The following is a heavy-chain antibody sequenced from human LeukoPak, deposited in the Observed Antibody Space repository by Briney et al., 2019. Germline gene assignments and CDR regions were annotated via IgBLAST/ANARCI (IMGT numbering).Heavy chain of an antibody. Sequence: SETLSLTCAVYGGSFGGYYWSWVRQPPGKGLEWIGEINHSGSTNYNPSLKSRVTISVDTSKNQFSLKLSSVTAADTAVYYCARGHVHYYDSSGYLEPMLYYFDYWGQGTLVTVSS. CDR3: ARGHVHYYDSSGYLEPMLYYFDY. V-gene: IGHV4-34*01. CDR2: INHSGST. D-gene: IGHD3-22*01. J-gene: IGHJ4*02. CDR1: GGSFGGYY.